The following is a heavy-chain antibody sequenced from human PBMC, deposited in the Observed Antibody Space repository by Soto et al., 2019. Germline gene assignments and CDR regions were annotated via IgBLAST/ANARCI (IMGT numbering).Heavy chain of an antibody. V-gene: IGHV1-18*01. CDR3: AGGITIFGHSNWFDP. Sequence: QVQLVQSGAEVKKPGASVKVSCKASGYTFTSYGISWVRQAPGQGLEWMGWISAYNGNTNYAQKLQGRVTMTTDTSTSTAYMELRSMRSDDTAVYYCAGGITIFGHSNWFDPWGQGTLVTVSS. CDR1: GYTFTSYG. D-gene: IGHD3-3*01. J-gene: IGHJ5*02. CDR2: ISAYNGNT.